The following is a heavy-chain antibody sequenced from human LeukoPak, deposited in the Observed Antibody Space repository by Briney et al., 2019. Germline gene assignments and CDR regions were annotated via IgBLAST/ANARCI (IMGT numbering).Heavy chain of an antibody. CDR2: IIPIFGTA. J-gene: IGHJ6*02. Sequence: ASVKVSCKASGGTFSSYAISWVRQAPGQGLEWMEGIIPIFGTANYAQKFQGRVTITADESTSTAYMELSSLRSEDTAVYYCARAQVDYNNGPGSQGYYSYGMDVWGQGTTVTVSS. V-gene: IGHV1-69*13. CDR3: ARAQVDYNNGPGSQGYYSYGMDV. CDR1: GGTFSSYA. D-gene: IGHD4-11*01.